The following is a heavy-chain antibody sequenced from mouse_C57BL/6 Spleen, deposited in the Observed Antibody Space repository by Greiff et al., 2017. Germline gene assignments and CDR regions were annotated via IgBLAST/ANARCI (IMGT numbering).Heavy chain of an antibody. Sequence: EVQLVESEGGLVQPGSSMKLSCTASGFTFSDYYMAWVRQVPEKGLEWVANINYDCSSTYYLDPFKSSFIISRDNATNSQYLQMSSLKSEDTATYYCARDDYDEDAMDYWGQGTSVTVSS. CDR3: ARDDYDEDAMDY. D-gene: IGHD2-4*01. V-gene: IGHV5-16*01. J-gene: IGHJ4*01. CDR1: GFTFSDYY. CDR2: INYDCSST.